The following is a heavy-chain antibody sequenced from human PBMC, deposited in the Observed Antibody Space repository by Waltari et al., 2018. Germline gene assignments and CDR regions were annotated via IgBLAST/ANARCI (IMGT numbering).Heavy chain of an antibody. V-gene: IGHV4-39*01. D-gene: IGHD7-27*01. Sequence: QLQLQESGPGLVKPSETLSLTCTVSGGSISSSSYYWGWIRQPPGKGLEWIGSIYYSGSTYYNPSLKSRATISVDTSKNQFSLKLSSVTAADTAVYYCARQVASNWGFDYWGQGTLVTVSS. J-gene: IGHJ4*02. CDR2: IYYSGST. CDR1: GGSISSSSYY. CDR3: ARQVASNWGFDY.